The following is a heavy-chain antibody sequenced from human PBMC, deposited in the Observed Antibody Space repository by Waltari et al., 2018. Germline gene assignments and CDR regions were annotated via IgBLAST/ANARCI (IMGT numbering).Heavy chain of an antibody. CDR2: GNPNSGDE. D-gene: IGHD1-26*01. J-gene: IGHJ4*02. CDR3: ARAIGWEQIDY. V-gene: IGHV1-2*02. Sequence: QVQLVQSGAEVKKPGAAVTVSCKASEDTFNGCYIQWVRQAPGQGLEWMGWGNPNSGDEIFGVKFGGRVTMTRDTSIHTAYMELSRLRSDDTAIYFCARAIGWEQIDYWGQGTLVTVSS. CDR1: EDTFNGCY.